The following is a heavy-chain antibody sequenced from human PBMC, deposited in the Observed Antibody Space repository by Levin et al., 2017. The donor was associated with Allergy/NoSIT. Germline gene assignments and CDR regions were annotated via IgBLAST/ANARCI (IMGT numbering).Heavy chain of an antibody. J-gene: IGHJ3*02. Sequence: GESLKISWREEGGRGGRKERKGGGKEKGWGLEWVSVIRKDGTTQHADPVKGRFTISRDNAKNTLYLQMNTLRAEDTAVYFCAKEGGRRSDWNDALDIWGQGTMVTVSS. CDR3: AKEGGRRSDWNDALDI. CDR1: GGRGGRKE. CDR2: IRKDGTT. D-gene: IGHD1-1*01. V-gene: IGHV3-66*01.